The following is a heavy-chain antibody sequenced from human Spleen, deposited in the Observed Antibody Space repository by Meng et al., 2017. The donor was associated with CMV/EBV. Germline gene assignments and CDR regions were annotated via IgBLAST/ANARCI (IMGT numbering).Heavy chain of an antibody. Sequence: GSLRLSCTVSGGSISSYYWSWIRQPPGKGLEWIGYIYYSGSMNYNPSLKSRVTISVDTSKNQLSLKLRSVTAADTAVYYCARHHCSSGTCYNFYYYAMDVWGQGTTVTVSS. CDR2: IYYSGSM. J-gene: IGHJ6*02. D-gene: IGHD2-2*02. CDR1: GGSISSYY. CDR3: ARHHCSSGTCYNFYYYAMDV. V-gene: IGHV4-59*01.